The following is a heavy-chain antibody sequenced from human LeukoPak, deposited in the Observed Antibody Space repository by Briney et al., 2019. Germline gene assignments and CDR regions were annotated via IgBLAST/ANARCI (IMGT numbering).Heavy chain of an antibody. V-gene: IGHV4-34*08. J-gene: IGHJ5*02. Sequence: GSLRLSCAASGFTFSSYWMSWIRQPPGKGLEWIGEINHSGSTNYNPSLKSRVTISVDTSKNQFSLKLSSVTAADTAVYYCAGEAAARDLGFDPWGQGTLVTVSS. D-gene: IGHD6-13*01. CDR1: GFTFSSYW. CDR3: AGEAAARDLGFDP. CDR2: INHSGST.